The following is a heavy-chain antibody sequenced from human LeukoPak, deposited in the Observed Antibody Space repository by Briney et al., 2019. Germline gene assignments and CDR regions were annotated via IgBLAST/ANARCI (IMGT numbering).Heavy chain of an antibody. CDR1: GFIFSSYD. D-gene: IGHD4-17*01. J-gene: IGHJ3*02. CDR2: ISGSGGST. Sequence: GGSLRLSCAASGFIFSSYDMSWVRQAPGKGLEWVSAISGSGGSTYYADSVKGRFTISRDNSKNTLYLQMNSLRAEDTAVYYCANHDYGDYLAAFDIWGQGTMVTVSS. CDR3: ANHDYGDYLAAFDI. V-gene: IGHV3-23*01.